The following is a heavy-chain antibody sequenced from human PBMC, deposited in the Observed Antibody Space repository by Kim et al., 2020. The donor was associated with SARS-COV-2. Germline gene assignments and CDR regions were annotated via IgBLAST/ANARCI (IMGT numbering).Heavy chain of an antibody. CDR1: GFSFNRHL. Sequence: GGSLRLSCAASGFSFNRHLMHWVRQAPGKGLEWVALISYDGSTTRYADSVKGRFTLSRDNSKNAVYLQMNSLRADDTAVYYCTRNLLGDGDMGLWGQGTLDPVSP. J-gene: IGHJ4*02. D-gene: IGHD1-26*01. CDR2: ISYDGSTT. CDR3: TRNLLGDGDMGL. V-gene: IGHV3-30*03.